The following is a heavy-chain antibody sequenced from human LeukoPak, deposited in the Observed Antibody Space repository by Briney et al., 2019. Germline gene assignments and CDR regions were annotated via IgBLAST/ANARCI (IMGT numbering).Heavy chain of an antibody. CDR3: AKDSVSQNGIFDPFDI. Sequence: GGSLRVSCGASGFTFRNYAMTWVRQAPGKGLEWVSSIEGDGSGTYYTDSARGRFIVSRDNSKNTLFLQMNRLRAEDAAVYYCAKDSVSQNGIFDPFDIWGQGTLVTVSS. CDR1: GFTFRNYA. CDR2: IEGDGSGT. V-gene: IGHV3-23*03. J-gene: IGHJ3*02. D-gene: IGHD2-15*01.